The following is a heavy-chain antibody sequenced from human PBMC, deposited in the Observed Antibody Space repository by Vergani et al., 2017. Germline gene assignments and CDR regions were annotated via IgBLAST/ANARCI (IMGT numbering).Heavy chain of an antibody. Sequence: QGQLVESGGGIVQPGRSLRLSCVASRSTFKTYGMHWVRQAPGKGLEWVGLIYYDGSNAYYADSVKGRFTISRDNSKNTLYLQMSSLRAEDTAVYYCAKEGXGYCSGGTCYPEYWGQGTLVIVSS. J-gene: IGHJ4*02. CDR2: IYYDGSNA. D-gene: IGHD2-15*01. V-gene: IGHV3-33*06. CDR3: AKEGXGYCSGGTCYPEY. CDR1: RSTFKTYG.